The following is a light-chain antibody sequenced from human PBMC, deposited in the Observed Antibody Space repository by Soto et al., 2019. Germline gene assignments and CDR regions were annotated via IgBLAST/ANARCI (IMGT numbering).Light chain of an antibody. CDR2: DAS. Sequence: DIQMTQSPSSLSASVGDRVTIACQASQDISNYLHWYQQKPGKAPKLLIYDASTLHSGVPSRFSGGGSGTDFTLTISSLQPEDFATYYCQQVNVYPSTFGGGTKVDNK. V-gene: IGKV1-9*01. CDR3: QQVNVYPST. CDR1: QDISNY. J-gene: IGKJ4*01.